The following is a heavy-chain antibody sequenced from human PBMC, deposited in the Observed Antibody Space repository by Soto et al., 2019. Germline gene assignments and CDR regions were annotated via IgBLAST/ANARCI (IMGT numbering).Heavy chain of an antibody. Sequence: ASVKVSCKASGYTFTSYGISWVRQAPGQGLEWMGWISAYNGNTNYAQKLQGRVTMTTDTSTSTAYMELRSLRSDDTAVYYCAREVVATIIHYYGMDVWGQGTTVTVPS. V-gene: IGHV1-18*01. D-gene: IGHD5-12*01. CDR3: AREVVATIIHYYGMDV. CDR2: ISAYNGNT. CDR1: GYTFTSYG. J-gene: IGHJ6*02.